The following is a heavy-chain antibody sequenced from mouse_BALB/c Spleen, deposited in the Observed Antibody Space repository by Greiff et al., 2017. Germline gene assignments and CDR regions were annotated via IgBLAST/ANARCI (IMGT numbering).Heavy chain of an antibody. V-gene: IGHV3-2*02. Sequence: VRLQQSGPGLVKPSQSLSLTCTVTGYSITSDSAWNWIRQFPGNQLEWMGYISYSGSTSYNPSLKSRISITRDTSKNQFFLQLNSVTTEDTATYYCAKPFFDYGSSHWYFDVWGAGTTVTVSS. CDR2: ISYSGST. CDR3: AKPFFDYGSSHWYFDV. J-gene: IGHJ1*01. CDR1: GYSITSDSA. D-gene: IGHD1-1*01.